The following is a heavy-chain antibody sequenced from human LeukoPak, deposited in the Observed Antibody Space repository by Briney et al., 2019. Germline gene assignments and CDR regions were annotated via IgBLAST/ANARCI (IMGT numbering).Heavy chain of an antibody. J-gene: IGHJ6*02. D-gene: IGHD2-2*01. V-gene: IGHV3-30*14. CDR1: GFTFSSYA. CDR3: AREEVVVVPAANDYYYYYGMDV. CDR2: ISYDGSNK. Sequence: GRSLRLSCAASGFTFSSYAMHWVRQAPGKGLEWVAVISYDGSNKYYADSVKGRFTISRDNSKNTLYLQMNSPRAEDTAVYYCAREEVVVVPAANDYYYYYGMDVWGQGTTVTVSS.